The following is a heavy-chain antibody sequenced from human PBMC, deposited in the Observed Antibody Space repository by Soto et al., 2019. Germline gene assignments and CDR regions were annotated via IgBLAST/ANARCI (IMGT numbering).Heavy chain of an antibody. CDR1: GFTFSTYS. Sequence: EVQLVESGGGLVQPGGSLRLSCAASGFTFSTYSMNWVRQAPGKGLEWVSYISSSSTTIYYADSVKGRFTISRDNAKNSLYLQMHILRAEDTAVYYCARGFYGVPREYFQYWGQGTLVTVTS. J-gene: IGHJ1*01. V-gene: IGHV3-48*01. CDR3: ARGFYGVPREYFQY. D-gene: IGHD4-17*01. CDR2: ISSSSTTI.